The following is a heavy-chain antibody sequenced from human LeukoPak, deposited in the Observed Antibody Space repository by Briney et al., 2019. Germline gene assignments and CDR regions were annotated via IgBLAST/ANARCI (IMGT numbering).Heavy chain of an antibody. CDR2: ISYDGSNK. CDR3: AKDFRGVAARPQLFDY. J-gene: IGHJ4*02. Sequence: GGSLRLSCAASGFTFSSYSMHWVRQAPGRGLEWVAVISYDGSNKFYADSVKGRFTISRDNSKNTLYLQMNSLRAEDTAVYYCAKDFRGVAARPQLFDYWGQGTLVTVSS. V-gene: IGHV3-30*01. D-gene: IGHD6-6*01. CDR1: GFTFSSYS.